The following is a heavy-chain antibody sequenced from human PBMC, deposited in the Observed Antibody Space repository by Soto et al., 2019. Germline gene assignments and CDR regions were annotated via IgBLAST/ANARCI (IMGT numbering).Heavy chain of an antibody. D-gene: IGHD6-19*01. CDR1: GFIFGNFW. J-gene: IGHJ4*01. CDR2: IKQDGSEK. CDR3: ARVGYSNGWIFDY. V-gene: IGHV3-7*01. Sequence: EVQLVESGGGLVQPGESLRLSCAASGFIFGNFWMSWVRKAPGKGLEWVANIKQDGSEKYYVDSVKGRFTLSRDNAKNSLHLQMNSLKAEDTAMYLCARVGYSNGWIFDYWGQGTLVTVSS.